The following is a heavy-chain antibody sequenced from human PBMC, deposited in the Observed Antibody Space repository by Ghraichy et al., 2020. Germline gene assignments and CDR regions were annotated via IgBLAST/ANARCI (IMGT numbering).Heavy chain of an antibody. CDR1: GGTFSSYT. CDR3: ARVLGPIYYYGMDV. CDR2: IIPILGIA. V-gene: IGHV1-69*02. Sequence: SGKVSCKASGGTFSSYTISWVRQAPGQGLEWMGRIIPILGIANYAQKFQGRVTITADKSTSTAYMELSSLRSEDTAVYYCARVLGPIYYYGMDVWGQGTTVTVSS. J-gene: IGHJ6*02. D-gene: IGHD4/OR15-4a*01.